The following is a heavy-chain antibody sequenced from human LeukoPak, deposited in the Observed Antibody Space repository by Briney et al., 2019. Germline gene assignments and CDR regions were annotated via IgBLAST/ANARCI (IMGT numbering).Heavy chain of an antibody. CDR2: IYYGGST. V-gene: IGHV4-30-4*01. CDR3: ARGIVVVTALDY. Sequence: SETLSLTCTVSGVSISSGDYYWSWIRQPPGKGLEWIGYIYYGGSTYYNPSLKSRVTISVDTSKNQFSLKLSSVTAADTAVYYCARGIVVVTALDYWGQGTLVTVPS. J-gene: IGHJ4*02. D-gene: IGHD2-21*02. CDR1: GVSISSGDYY.